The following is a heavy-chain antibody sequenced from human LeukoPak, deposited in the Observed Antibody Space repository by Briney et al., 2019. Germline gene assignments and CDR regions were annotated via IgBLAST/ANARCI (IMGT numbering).Heavy chain of an antibody. J-gene: IGHJ4*02. CDR1: GLTFSSYG. V-gene: IGHV3-30*18. D-gene: IGHD2-21*02. CDR2: ISYDGSNK. CDR3: AKDGRTAIDY. Sequence: GGSLRLSCAASGLTFSSYGMHWVRQAPGKGLEWVAVISYDGSNKYYADSVKGRFTISRDNSKNTLYLQMNSLRAEDTAVYYCAKDGRTAIDYWGQGTLVTVSS.